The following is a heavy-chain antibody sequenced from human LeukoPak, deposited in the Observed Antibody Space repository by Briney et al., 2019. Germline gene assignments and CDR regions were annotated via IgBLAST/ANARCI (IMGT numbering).Heavy chain of an antibody. CDR1: GYTFTSYY. CDR3: ARDGGSYMGEDWFDP. V-gene: IGHV1-46*01. CDR2: INPSGGST. J-gene: IGHJ5*02. Sequence: ASVKVSCKASGYTFTSYYMHWVRQAPGQGLEWMGIINPSGGSTSYAQKLQGRVTMTRDMSTSTVYMELSSLRSEDTAVYYCARDGGSYMGEDWFDPWGQGTLVTVSS. D-gene: IGHD1-26*01.